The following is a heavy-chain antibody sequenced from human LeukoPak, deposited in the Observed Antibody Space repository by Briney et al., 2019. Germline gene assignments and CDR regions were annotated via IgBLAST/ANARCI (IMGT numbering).Heavy chain of an antibody. CDR3: ARDRGSSGWSDFDY. V-gene: IGHV3-11*01. D-gene: IGHD6-19*01. Sequence: GGSLRLSCAASGFTFSDYYMSWIRRAPGKGLEWVSYISSSGSTIYDADSVKGRFTISRDTAKNSLYLQMNSLSAEDTAVYYCARDRGSSGWSDFDYWGQGTLVTVSS. J-gene: IGHJ4*02. CDR1: GFTFSDYY. CDR2: ISSSGSTI.